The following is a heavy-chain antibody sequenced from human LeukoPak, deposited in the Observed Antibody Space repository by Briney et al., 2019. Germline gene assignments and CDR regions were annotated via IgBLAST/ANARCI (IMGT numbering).Heavy chain of an antibody. CDR2: TWYDGTNR. V-gene: IGHV3-33*01. Sequence: GGSLRLSCVASGFTFRTYGMHWVRQAPGKGLEWVADTWYDGTNRKYADSVQGRFTISRDNPKSTLYLQMNSLRPEDTAVYYCARDRGMTTETFDYWGQGTLVTVSS. D-gene: IGHD4-11*01. CDR1: GFTFRTYG. CDR3: ARDRGMTTETFDY. J-gene: IGHJ4*02.